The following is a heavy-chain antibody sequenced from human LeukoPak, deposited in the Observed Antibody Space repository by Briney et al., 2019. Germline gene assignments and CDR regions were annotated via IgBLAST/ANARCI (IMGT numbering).Heavy chain of an antibody. CDR3: ARNSRYGEFDY. V-gene: IGHV4-4*07. J-gene: IGHJ4*02. Sequence: PSETLSLTCTVSGGSISPYYWSWLRQPAGKGLEWLGRIYTTGSTNYNPSLKSRVTMSVDTSRNQFSLKLSSVTAADTAMYYCARNSRYGEFDYWGQGTLVTVSS. CDR2: IYTTGST. D-gene: IGHD4-17*01. CDR1: GGSISPYY.